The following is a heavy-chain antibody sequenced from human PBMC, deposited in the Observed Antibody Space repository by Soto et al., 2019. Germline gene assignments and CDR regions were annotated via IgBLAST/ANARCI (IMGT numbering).Heavy chain of an antibody. CDR2: ITPYDAST. CDR3: ARVWFRTENPDA. V-gene: IGHV1-18*01. CDR1: GYTFSKFG. J-gene: IGHJ5*02. D-gene: IGHD2-21*01. Sequence: QVPLVQSGGEVKKPGASVKVSCKTSGYTFSKFGISWARQVPGQGLERVGWITPYDASTNYAQKLRGRVSLTVNTSTDTAYLALWSLASYDTAVYYFARVWFRTENPDAWCQGTLVTFSS.